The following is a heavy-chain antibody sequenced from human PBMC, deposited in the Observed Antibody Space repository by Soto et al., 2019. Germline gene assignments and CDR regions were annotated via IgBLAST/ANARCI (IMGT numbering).Heavy chain of an antibody. CDR1: GFTFSSYD. D-gene: IGHD6-13*01. V-gene: IGHV3-13*01. Sequence: EVQLVESGGGLVQPGGSLRLSCAASGFTFSSYDMHWVRQATGKGLEWVSAIGTAGDTYYPGSVKGRFTISRENAKNSLYLQMNSLRAEDTAVYYCARDMLAAGVLYYYYYGMDVWGQGTRSPSP. CDR3: ARDMLAAGVLYYYYYGMDV. CDR2: IGTAGDT. J-gene: IGHJ6*02.